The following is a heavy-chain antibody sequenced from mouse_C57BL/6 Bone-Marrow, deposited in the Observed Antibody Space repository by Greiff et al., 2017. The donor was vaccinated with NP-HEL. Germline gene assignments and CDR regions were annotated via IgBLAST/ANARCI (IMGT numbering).Heavy chain of an antibody. CDR1: GYTFTSYW. Sequence: QVQLQQPGAELVRPGSSVKLSCKASGYTFTSYWMHWVKQRPIQGLEWIGNIDPSDSETHYNQKFKDKATLTVDKSSSTAYMQLSSLTSEDSAVYYRARYGKKAMDYWGQGTSVTVSS. V-gene: IGHV1-52*01. D-gene: IGHD2-1*01. CDR3: ARYGKKAMDY. J-gene: IGHJ4*01. CDR2: IDPSDSET.